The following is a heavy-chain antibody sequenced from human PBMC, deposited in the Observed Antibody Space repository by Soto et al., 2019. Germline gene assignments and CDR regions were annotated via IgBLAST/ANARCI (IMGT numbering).Heavy chain of an antibody. V-gene: IGHV3-30-3*01. CDR3: ARAHYDSSGYYFHFEY. CDR2: ISYDGSNK. Sequence: LRLSCAASGFTFSSYAMHWVRQAPGKGLEWVAVISYDGSNKYYADSVKGRFTISRDNSKNTLYLQMNSLRAEDTAVYYCARAHYDSSGYYFHFEYWGQGTLVPVSS. J-gene: IGHJ4*02. CDR1: GFTFSSYA. D-gene: IGHD3-22*01.